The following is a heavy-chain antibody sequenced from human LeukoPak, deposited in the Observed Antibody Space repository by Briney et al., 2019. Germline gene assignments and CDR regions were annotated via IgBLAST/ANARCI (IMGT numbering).Heavy chain of an antibody. Sequence: GGSLRLSCAAPGFTFSSYAMHWVRQAPGKGLEWVAFIRYDGSNKYHADSVKGRFTISRDNSKNTLYLQMNSLRAEDTAVYYCANLGIAAAGTDYWGQGTLVTVSS. V-gene: IGHV3-30*02. CDR2: IRYDGSNK. J-gene: IGHJ4*02. CDR1: GFTFSSYA. CDR3: ANLGIAAAGTDY. D-gene: IGHD6-13*01.